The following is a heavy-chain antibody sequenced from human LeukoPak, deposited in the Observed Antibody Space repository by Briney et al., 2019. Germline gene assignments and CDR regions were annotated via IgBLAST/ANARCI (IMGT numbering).Heavy chain of an antibody. CDR3: ARDPPPPSSGWVFDY. Sequence: LTGGSLRLSCAASGFTFSSYWMSWVRQAPGKGLEWVANIKQDGSEKYYVDSVKGRFTISRDNAKNSLYLQMNSLRAEDTAVYYCARDPPPPSSGWVFDYWGQGTLVTVSS. CDR1: GFTFSSYW. CDR2: IKQDGSEK. V-gene: IGHV3-7*01. D-gene: IGHD6-19*01. J-gene: IGHJ4*02.